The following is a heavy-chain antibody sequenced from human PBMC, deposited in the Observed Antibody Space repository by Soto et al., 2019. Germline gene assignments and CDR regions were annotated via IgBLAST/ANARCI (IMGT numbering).Heavy chain of an antibody. Sequence: SETLSLTCTVSGGSISSYYWSWIRQPPGKGLEWIGYIYYSGSTNYNPSLKSRVTISVDTSKNQFSLKLSSVTAADTAVYYCASGEVVVVAATLLGYGFDPWGQGTLVTVSS. D-gene: IGHD2-15*01. J-gene: IGHJ5*02. CDR2: IYYSGST. CDR3: ASGEVVVVAATLLGYGFDP. V-gene: IGHV4-59*01. CDR1: GGSISSYY.